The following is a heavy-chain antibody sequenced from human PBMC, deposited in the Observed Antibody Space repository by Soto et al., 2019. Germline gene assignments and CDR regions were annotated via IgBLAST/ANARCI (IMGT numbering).Heavy chain of an antibody. CDR1: GDSVSSSNW. V-gene: IGHV4-4*02. CDR3: ARQGPRMYYFDY. J-gene: IGHJ4*02. Sequence: QVQLQESGPGLVKPSGTLSLTCTVSGDSVSSSNWWSWVRQPPGKGLEWIGQIYHSGSTSYNPSLKSRVTISVDKSKKQFSLNLSSVTAADTAVFYCARQGPRMYYFDYWGQGTLVTVS. CDR2: IYHSGST.